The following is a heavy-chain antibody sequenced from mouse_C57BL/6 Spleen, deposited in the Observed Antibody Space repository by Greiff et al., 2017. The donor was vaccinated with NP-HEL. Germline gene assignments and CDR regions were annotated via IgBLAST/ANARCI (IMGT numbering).Heavy chain of an antibody. J-gene: IGHJ4*01. Sequence: QVQLQQSGAELVRPGASVTLSCKASGYTFTDYEMHWVKQTPVHGLEWIGAIDPETGGTAYNQKFKGKAILTADKSSSTAYMELRSLTSEDSAVYYCSYDGYYDYYAMDYWGQGTSVTVSS. CDR3: SYDGYYDYYAMDY. V-gene: IGHV1-15*01. CDR1: GYTFTDYE. CDR2: IDPETGGT. D-gene: IGHD2-3*01.